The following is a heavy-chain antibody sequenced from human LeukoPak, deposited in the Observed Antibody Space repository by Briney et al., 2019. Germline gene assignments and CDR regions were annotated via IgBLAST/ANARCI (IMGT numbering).Heavy chain of an antibody. Sequence: GSLRLSCAASGFSFSDYWMAWVRQAPGKGLEWVADIKLDGSVTHYVDSVKGRFTISRDDAKKSLFLQMSSLRAEDTAVYYCARECYRDHYDRTCYDCWGQGTLVTVSS. CDR3: ARECYRDHYDRTCYDC. CDR1: GFSFSDYW. D-gene: IGHD3-22*01. CDR2: IKLDGSVT. V-gene: IGHV3-7*01. J-gene: IGHJ4*02.